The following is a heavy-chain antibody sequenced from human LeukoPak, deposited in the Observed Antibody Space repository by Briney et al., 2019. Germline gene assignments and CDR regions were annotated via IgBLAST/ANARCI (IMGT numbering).Heavy chain of an antibody. J-gene: IGHJ4*02. CDR2: INHSGST. Sequence: SETLSLTCTVSGGSISSYYWSWIRQPAGKGLEWIGEINHSGSTNYNPSLKSRVTISVDTSKNQFPLKLSSVTAADTAVYYCARQKQQLVHPFDYWGQGTLVTVSS. CDR3: ARQKQQLVHPFDY. V-gene: IGHV4-34*01. CDR1: GGSISSYY. D-gene: IGHD6-13*01.